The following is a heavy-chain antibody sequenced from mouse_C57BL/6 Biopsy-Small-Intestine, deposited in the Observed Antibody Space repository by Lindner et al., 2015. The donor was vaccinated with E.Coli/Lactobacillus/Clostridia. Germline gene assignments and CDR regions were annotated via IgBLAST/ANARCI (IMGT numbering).Heavy chain of an antibody. CDR1: GGTFSSYA. J-gene: IGHJ1*01. V-gene: IGHV1-81*01. D-gene: IGHD2-5*01. Sequence: SVKVSCKASGGTFSSYAISWVRQAPGQGLEWMGGIIPTFGTANYAQKFQGRVTITADKSTSTAYMELSSLRSEDTAVYYCASRTYSNYNYYYYGMDVWGQGTTVTVSS. CDR2: IIPTFGTA. CDR3: ASRTYSNYNYYYYGMDV.